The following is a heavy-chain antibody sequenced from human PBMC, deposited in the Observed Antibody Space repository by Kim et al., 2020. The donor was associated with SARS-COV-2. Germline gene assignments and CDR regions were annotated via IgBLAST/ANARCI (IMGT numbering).Heavy chain of an antibody. V-gene: IGHV3-13*05. D-gene: IGHD6-13*01. CDR3: ARGARAAAGKIYYYGMDV. CDR1: GFTFSSYD. Sequence: GGSLRLSCAASGFTFSSYDMHWVRQATGKGLEWVSAIGTAGDPYYPGSVKGRFTISRENAKNSLYLQMNSLRAGDTAVYYCARGARAAAGKIYYYGMDVWGQGTTVTVSS. CDR2: IGTAGDP. J-gene: IGHJ6*02.